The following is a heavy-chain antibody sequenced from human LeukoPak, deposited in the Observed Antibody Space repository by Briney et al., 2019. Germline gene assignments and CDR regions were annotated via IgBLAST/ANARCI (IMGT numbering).Heavy chain of an antibody. CDR2: ISDSGSNT. Sequence: GGSLRLSCAASGFTFSNYAISWVRQAPGKGLEWVSVISDSGSNTYYADSVKGRFTISRDNSKSTVYLQMNNLGAEDTAVYYCAIYNRADYWGQGTLVTVSS. D-gene: IGHD1-14*01. CDR3: AIYNRADY. J-gene: IGHJ4*02. V-gene: IGHV3-23*01. CDR1: GFTFSNYA.